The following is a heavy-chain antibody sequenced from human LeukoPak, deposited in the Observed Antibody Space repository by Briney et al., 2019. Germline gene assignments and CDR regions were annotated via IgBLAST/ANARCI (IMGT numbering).Heavy chain of an antibody. CDR1: GGSISSYY. CDR3: ARDGCSYGLYYYYGMDV. Sequence: SETLSLTCTVSGGSISSYYWSWIRQPPGKGLEWIGYIYYSGSTNYNPSLKSRVTISVDTSKNQFSLKLSSVTAADTAVYYCARDGCSYGLYYYYGMDVWGQGTTVTVSS. J-gene: IGHJ6*02. CDR2: IYYSGST. V-gene: IGHV4-59*01. D-gene: IGHD5-18*01.